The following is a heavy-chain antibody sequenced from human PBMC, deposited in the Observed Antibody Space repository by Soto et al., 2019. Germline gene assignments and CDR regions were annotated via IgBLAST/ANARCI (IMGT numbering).Heavy chain of an antibody. Sequence: SETLSLTCTVSGGSISSGGYYWSWIRQHPGKGLEWIGYIYYSGSTYYNPSLKSRVTISVDTSKNQFSLKLSSVTAADTAVYYCARDPYGSHVELLSEGGAFDIWGQGTMVTVSS. CDR1: GGSISSGGYY. CDR2: IYYSGST. CDR3: ARDPYGSHVELLSEGGAFDI. J-gene: IGHJ3*02. V-gene: IGHV4-31*03. D-gene: IGHD2-2*01.